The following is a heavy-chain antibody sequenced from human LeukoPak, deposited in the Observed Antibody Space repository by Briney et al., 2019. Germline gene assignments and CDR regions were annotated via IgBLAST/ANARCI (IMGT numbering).Heavy chain of an antibody. CDR1: DLPLGGLG. CDR3: AAWTDRGYSY. D-gene: IGHD5-12*01. Sequence: PGGYLDLPVQALDLPLGGLGWTGFAKAPGKGLEWVANINPDGDGMRFVDSVKGRFTMSRDNAQSSLHLQMNSLRVEDTAFYYCAAWTDRGYSYWGQGVLVTVSS. CDR2: INPDGDGM. J-gene: IGHJ4*02. V-gene: IGHV3-7*01.